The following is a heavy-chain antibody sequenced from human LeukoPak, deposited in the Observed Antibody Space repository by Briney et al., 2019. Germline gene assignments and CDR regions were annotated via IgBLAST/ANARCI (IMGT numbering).Heavy chain of an antibody. D-gene: IGHD4-17*01. CDR2: MNPNSGNT. V-gene: IGHV1-8*01. CDR3: ARDVHGDYGSGWFDP. CDR1: GYTFTSYD. J-gene: IGHJ5*02. Sequence: ASVKVSCKASGYTFTSYDINWVRQATGQGLEWMGWMNPNSGNTGYAQKFQGRVTITKDESTGTVYLELTSLTSDDTAVYYCARDVHGDYGSGWFDPWGQGTLVSVSS.